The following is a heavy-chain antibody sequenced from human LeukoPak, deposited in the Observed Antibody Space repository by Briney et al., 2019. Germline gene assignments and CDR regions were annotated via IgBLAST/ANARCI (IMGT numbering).Heavy chain of an antibody. Sequence: GGSLRLSCAASGFTVSSNYITWVRQAPGKGLVWISRINRDGSGITYADSVKGRFTISRDNAKSILYLQMNSLRAEDTAVYYCANTGYNYEFDYWGQGTLVTVSS. CDR2: INRDGSGI. J-gene: IGHJ4*02. CDR1: GFTVSSNY. V-gene: IGHV3-74*01. D-gene: IGHD5-18*01. CDR3: ANTGYNYEFDY.